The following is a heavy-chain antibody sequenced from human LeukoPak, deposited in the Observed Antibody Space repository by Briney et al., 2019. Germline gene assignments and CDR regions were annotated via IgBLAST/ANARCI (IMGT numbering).Heavy chain of an antibody. V-gene: IGHV1-2*02. CDR3: ATPPDCSSTSCYEDYYYGMDV. D-gene: IGHD2-2*01. J-gene: IGHJ6*02. CDR2: INPNSGGT. CDR1: GYTFTGYY. Sequence: ASGKVSCKASGYTFTGYYMHWVRQAPGQGLEWMGWINPNSGGTNYAQKFQGRVTITRDTSISTAYMELSRLRSDDTAVYYCATPPDCSSTSCYEDYYYGMDVWGQGTTVTVSS.